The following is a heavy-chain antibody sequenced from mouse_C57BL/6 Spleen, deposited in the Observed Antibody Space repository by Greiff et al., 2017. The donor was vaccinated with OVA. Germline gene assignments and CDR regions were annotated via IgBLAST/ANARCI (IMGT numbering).Heavy chain of an antibody. V-gene: IGHV3-1*01. D-gene: IGHD2-10*02. Sequence: VQLKESGPGMVKPSQSLSLTCTVTGYSITSGYDWHWIRHFPGNKLEWMGYISYSGSTNYNPSLKSRISITHDTSKNHFFLKLNSVTTEDTATYYCARGGYGNYAMDYWGQGTSVTVSS. CDR3: ARGGYGNYAMDY. J-gene: IGHJ4*01. CDR2: ISYSGST. CDR1: GYSITSGYD.